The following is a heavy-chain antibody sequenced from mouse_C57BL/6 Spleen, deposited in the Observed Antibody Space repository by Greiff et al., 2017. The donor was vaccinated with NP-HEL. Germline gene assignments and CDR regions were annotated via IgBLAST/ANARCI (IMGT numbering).Heavy chain of an antibody. D-gene: IGHD1-1*01. V-gene: IGHV5-6*02. CDR2: ISSGGSYT. CDR3: ARKPYYGSSYGYFDV. Sequence: EVMLVESGGDLVKPGGSLKLSCAASGFTFSSYGMSWVRQTPDKRLEWVATISSGGSYTYYPDSVKGRFTISRDNAKNTLYLQMSSLKSEDTAMYYCARKPYYGSSYGYFDVWGTGTTVTVSS. CDR1: GFTFSSYG. J-gene: IGHJ1*03.